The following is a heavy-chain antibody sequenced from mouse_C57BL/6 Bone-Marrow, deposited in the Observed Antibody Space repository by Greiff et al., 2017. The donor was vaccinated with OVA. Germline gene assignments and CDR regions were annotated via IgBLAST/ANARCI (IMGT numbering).Heavy chain of an antibody. J-gene: IGHJ3*01. CDR1: GYTFTDYE. Sequence: VQLQQSGAELVRPGASVTLSCKASGYTFTDYEMHWVRQTPVHGLEWIGAIDPETGGTAYTQKFKGKAILTADKSSSTAYMELRSLTSEDSAVEYWTREGRGPWFAYWGQGTLVTVSA. V-gene: IGHV1-15*01. CDR3: TREGRGPWFAY. CDR2: IDPETGGT.